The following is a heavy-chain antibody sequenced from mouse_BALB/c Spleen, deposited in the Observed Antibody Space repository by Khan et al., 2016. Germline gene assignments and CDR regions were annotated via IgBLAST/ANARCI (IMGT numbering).Heavy chain of an antibody. J-gene: IGHJ3*01. Sequence: VQLKESGAELVRSGASVKLSCTASGFNIKDYYMHWVKQRPEQGLEWIGWIDPENGDTEYAPKFQGKATMTADTSSNTAYLQLSSLTPEDTAVYYCKVGGGFAYWGQGTLVTVSA. CDR2: IDPENGDT. CDR1: GFNIKDYY. D-gene: IGHD1-1*02. CDR3: KVGGGFAY. V-gene: IGHV14-4*02.